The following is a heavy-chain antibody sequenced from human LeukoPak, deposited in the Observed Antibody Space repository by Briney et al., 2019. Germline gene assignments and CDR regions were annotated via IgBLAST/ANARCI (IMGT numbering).Heavy chain of an antibody. CDR3: ARDRSDYSDYYYYYMDV. J-gene: IGHJ6*03. D-gene: IGHD4-11*01. CDR1: GVTFSSCA. CDR2: ISYDGSNK. V-gene: IGHV3-30*04. Sequence: PGRSLRLSCAASGVTFSSCAMHWVRQAPGKGLEWVALISYDGSNKYYADSVKGRFTISRDNSKNSLYLQMNSLRAEDTAVYYCARDRSDYSDYYYYYMDVWGKGTTVTVSS.